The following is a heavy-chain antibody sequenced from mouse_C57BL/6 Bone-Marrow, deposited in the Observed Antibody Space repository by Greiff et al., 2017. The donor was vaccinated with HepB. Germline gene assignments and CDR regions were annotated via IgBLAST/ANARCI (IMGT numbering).Heavy chain of an antibody. CDR1: GFTLSSYA. V-gene: IGHV5-4*01. D-gene: IGHD2-5*01. Sequence: EVQVVESGGGLVKPGGSLKLSCAASGFTLSSYAMSWVRQTPEKRLEWVATISDGGSYTYYPDNVKGRFTISRDNAKNNLYLQMSHLKSEDTAMYYCARGGPTIVTTWYFDVWGTGTTVTVSS. CDR3: ARGGPTIVTTWYFDV. J-gene: IGHJ1*03. CDR2: ISDGGSYT.